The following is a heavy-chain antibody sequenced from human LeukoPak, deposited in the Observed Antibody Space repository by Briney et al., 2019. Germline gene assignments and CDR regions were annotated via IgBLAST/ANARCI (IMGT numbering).Heavy chain of an antibody. J-gene: IGHJ4*02. V-gene: IGHV1-69*06. CDR2: IIPIFGTA. D-gene: IGHD3-22*01. CDR3: ARVRYYDSSGYPIFFYFDY. Sequence: SVKVSCKASGGTFSSYAISWVRQAPGQGLEWMGGIIPIFGTANYAQKFQGRVTITADKSTSTAYMELSSLRSEDTAVYYCARVRYYDSSGYPIFFYFDYWGQGTLVTVSS. CDR1: GGTFSSYA.